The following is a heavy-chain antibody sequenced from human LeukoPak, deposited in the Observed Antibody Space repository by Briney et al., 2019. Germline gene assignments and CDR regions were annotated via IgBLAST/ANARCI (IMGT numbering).Heavy chain of an antibody. Sequence: GGSLRLSCAASGFIFTNYWMSWVRQAPGKGLEWMANIKQDGSEKDYVDSVKGRFTISRDNAKNSVYLQMSSLGVEDTAVYYCARIGYASSSQDYWGQGTLVTVSS. V-gene: IGHV3-7*04. CDR3: ARIGYASSSQDY. CDR1: GFIFTNYW. J-gene: IGHJ4*02. CDR2: IKQDGSEK. D-gene: IGHD6-13*01.